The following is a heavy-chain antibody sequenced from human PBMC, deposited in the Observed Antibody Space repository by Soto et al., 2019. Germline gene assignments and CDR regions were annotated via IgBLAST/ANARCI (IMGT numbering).Heavy chain of an antibody. Sequence: SPTLSLTCAISGDSVSSNSAAWNWIRQSPSRGLEWLGRTYYRSKWYNDYAVSVKSRITINPDTSKNKFSLQLNSVTPEDTAVYYCARASSSGRDNYYYYGMDVWGQGTTVTVSS. CDR2: TYYRSKWYN. J-gene: IGHJ6*02. CDR1: GDSVSSNSAA. D-gene: IGHD6-19*01. CDR3: ARASSSGRDNYYYYGMDV. V-gene: IGHV6-1*01.